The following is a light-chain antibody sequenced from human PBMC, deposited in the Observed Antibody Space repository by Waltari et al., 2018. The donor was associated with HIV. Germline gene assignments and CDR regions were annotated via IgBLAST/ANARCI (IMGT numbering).Light chain of an antibody. CDR1: ESVVNY. Sequence: EIVMTQSPATLSLSPGERVTLSCKASESVVNYLAWYQQTPGQAPGLLIYGASTTATGVAGRFSGNGSGTEFTLTINSLQPEDFAIYYCHQYKSRPYTFGQGTKLEI. J-gene: IGKJ2*01. CDR2: GAS. V-gene: IGKV3-15*01. CDR3: HQYKSRPYT.